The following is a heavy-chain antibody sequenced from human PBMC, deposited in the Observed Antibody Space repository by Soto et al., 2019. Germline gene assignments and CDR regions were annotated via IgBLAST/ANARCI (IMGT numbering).Heavy chain of an antibody. J-gene: IGHJ4*02. CDR1: GYTFTSYG. Sequence: QVQLVQSGAEVKKPGASVKVSCKASGYTFTSYGISWVRQAPGQGLEWMGWISAYNGNTNYAQKLQGIGTMTTDTSTSTAYMELRRLRSDDTAVYYCARERSYGDSKGPGLWGYWGQGTLVTVSS. CDR2: ISAYNGNT. D-gene: IGHD4-17*01. V-gene: IGHV1-18*01. CDR3: ARERSYGDSKGPGLWGY.